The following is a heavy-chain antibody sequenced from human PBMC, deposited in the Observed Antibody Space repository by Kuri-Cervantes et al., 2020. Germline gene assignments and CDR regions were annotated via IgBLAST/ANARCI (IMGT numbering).Heavy chain of an antibody. CDR1: GFTFSSYA. D-gene: IGHD3-22*01. CDR3: AKELYYYDSSGYYPFDY. V-gene: IGHV3-23*01. J-gene: IGHJ4*02. Sequence: GGSLRLSCAASGFTFSSYAMSWVRQAPGKGLEWVSAISGSGGSTYYADSVKGRFTISRDNSKNTLYLRMNRQRAEDTAVYYCAKELYYYDSSGYYPFDYWGQGTLVTVSS. CDR2: ISGSGGST.